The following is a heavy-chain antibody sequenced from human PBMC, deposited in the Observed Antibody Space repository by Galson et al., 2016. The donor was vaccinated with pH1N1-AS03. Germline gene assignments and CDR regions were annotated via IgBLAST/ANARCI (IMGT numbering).Heavy chain of an antibody. J-gene: IGHJ3*01. V-gene: IGHV1-69*13. Sequence: SVKVSCKASGGTFSSDGISWVRQAPGQGPEWMGGIIPMIGTANYAQKFQGRVTITADESTSTAYMEMSSLTSEDTAVYYCAREVSYGSGRRDVFGFWGQGTMGTVSS. CDR3: AREVSYGSGRRDVFGF. CDR1: GGTFSSDG. CDR2: IIPMIGTA. D-gene: IGHD3-10*01.